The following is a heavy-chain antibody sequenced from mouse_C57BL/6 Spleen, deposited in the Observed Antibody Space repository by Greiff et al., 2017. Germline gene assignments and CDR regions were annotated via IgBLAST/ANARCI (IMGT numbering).Heavy chain of an antibody. CDR3: AITLYYGSKMSWYFGV. Sequence: QVQLQQPGAELVRPGSSVKLSCKASGYTFTSYWLHWVKQRPIQGLEWIGNIDPSDSETHYNQKFQDKATLTVDKSSSTAYMQLSSLTSEDSAVYYCAITLYYGSKMSWYFGVWGTGTTVTVSS. CDR2: IDPSDSET. CDR1: GYTFTSYW. V-gene: IGHV1-52*01. D-gene: IGHD1-1*01. J-gene: IGHJ1*03.